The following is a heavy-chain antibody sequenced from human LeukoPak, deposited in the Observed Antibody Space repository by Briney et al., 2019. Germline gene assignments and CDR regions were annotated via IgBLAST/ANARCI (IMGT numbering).Heavy chain of an antibody. CDR1: GYTLTELS. CDR2: FDPEEGEK. J-gene: IGHJ3*02. D-gene: IGHD3-9*01. Sequence: ASVKVSCKVSGYTLTELSVHWVRQAPGKGLEWMGGFDPEEGEKIYAQKFQGRVTITADESTSTAYMELRSLRSDDTAVYYCARVYKPVLRYFDWSTHLLDIWGQGTMVTVSS. V-gene: IGHV1-24*01. CDR3: ARVYKPVLRYFDWSTHLLDI.